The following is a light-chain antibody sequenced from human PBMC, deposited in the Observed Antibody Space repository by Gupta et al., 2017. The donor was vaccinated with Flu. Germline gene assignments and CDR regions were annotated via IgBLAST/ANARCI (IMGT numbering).Light chain of an antibody. Sequence: TIPSTGTSSDLGSYTSVSWYQQHPGNAPKLILFDVHERPSGVTDRFSGSKSGISASLTISGLQPEDEADYYCCSYAGRTDLLYVFGSGTTVTVL. J-gene: IGLJ1*01. CDR1: SSDLGSYTS. V-gene: IGLV2-23*02. CDR3: CSYAGRTDLLYV. CDR2: DVH.